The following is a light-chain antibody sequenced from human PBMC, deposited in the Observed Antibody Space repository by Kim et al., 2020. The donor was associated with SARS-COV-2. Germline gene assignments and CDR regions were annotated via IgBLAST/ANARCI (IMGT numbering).Light chain of an antibody. CDR2: GAS. Sequence: AIQMTQSPSSLSASVGDRVTITCRASQDIRSDLGWYQQKPGQAPKLLIHGASNLQAGVPATFSGSGSGTDFTLTISSLQPEDFATYYCIQDLSCPWTFGEGTKVDIK. CDR3: IQDLSCPWT. CDR1: QDIRSD. V-gene: IGKV1-6*01. J-gene: IGKJ1*01.